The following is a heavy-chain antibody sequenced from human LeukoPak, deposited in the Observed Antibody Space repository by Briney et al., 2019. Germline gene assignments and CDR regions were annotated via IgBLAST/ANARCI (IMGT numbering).Heavy chain of an antibody. CDR1: GFTFSSFT. V-gene: IGHV3-21*01. Sequence: SGGSLRLSCAVSGFTFSSFTMNWVRQAPGKGLEWVSSISSSISYIYYADSVKGRFTISRDNAKNSLYLQMNSLRAEDTAVYYCAREVRYSYGNDYWGQGTLVTVSS. CDR3: AREVRYSYGNDY. CDR2: ISSSISYI. D-gene: IGHD5-18*01. J-gene: IGHJ4*02.